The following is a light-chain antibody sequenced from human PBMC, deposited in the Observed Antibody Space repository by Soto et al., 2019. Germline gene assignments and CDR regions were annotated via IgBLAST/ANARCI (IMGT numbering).Light chain of an antibody. J-gene: IGKJ1*01. CDR3: QQYNSAWT. Sequence: DIQMTQSPSTLSASVGDRVTITCRASQSVSSWLAWYQQKPGKAPNLLISTASSLESGVPSRFSGSGSGTEFTLTISSLQPDDFATYYCQQYNSAWTFGQGTTVEIK. CDR1: QSVSSW. CDR2: TAS. V-gene: IGKV1-5*03.